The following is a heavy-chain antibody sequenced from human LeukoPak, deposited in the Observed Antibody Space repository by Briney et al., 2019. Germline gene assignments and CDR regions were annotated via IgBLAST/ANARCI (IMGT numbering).Heavy chain of an antibody. V-gene: IGHV4-38-2*01. D-gene: IGHD2-2*01. J-gene: IGHJ1*01. CDR3: ASPELHCGSTSCANNLEYFQH. Sequence: PSETLSLTCAVSGYSISSGYYWGWIRQPPGKGLEWIGSIYHSGSTYYNPSLKSRVTISVDTSKNQFSLKLSSVTAADTAVYYCASPELHCGSTSCANNLEYFQHWGQGTLVAVSS. CDR1: GYSISSGYY. CDR2: IYHSGST.